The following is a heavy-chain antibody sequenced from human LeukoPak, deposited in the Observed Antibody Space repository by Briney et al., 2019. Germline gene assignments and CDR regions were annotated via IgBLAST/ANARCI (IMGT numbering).Heavy chain of an antibody. D-gene: IGHD6-6*01. Sequence: GGSLRLSCAASGFTFSSYAMSWVRQAPGKGLEWVSAISGSGGSTYYADSVKGRFTISRDKSKNTLYLQMNSLRAEDTAVYYCARGLAARSLDNFDYWGQGTLVTVSS. CDR3: ARGLAARSLDNFDY. J-gene: IGHJ4*02. CDR2: ISGSGGST. CDR1: GFTFSSYA. V-gene: IGHV3-23*01.